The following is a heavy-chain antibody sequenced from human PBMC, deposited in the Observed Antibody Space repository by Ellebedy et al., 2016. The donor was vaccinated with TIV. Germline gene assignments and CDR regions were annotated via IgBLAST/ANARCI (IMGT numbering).Heavy chain of an antibody. V-gene: IGHV4-38-2*02. CDR1: GYSISSGYY. Sequence: SETLSLTCTVSGYSISSGYYWGWIRQPSGKGLEWIASLFHSGSTYYNPSLASRVIMSVDMSRNQFSLRLSSVTAADTAVYYCARLAPLYNILPTIPNYNYHSMDVWGQGATVTVSS. CDR2: LFHSGST. J-gene: IGHJ6*02. D-gene: IGHD5-12*01. CDR3: ARLAPLYNILPTIPNYNYHSMDV.